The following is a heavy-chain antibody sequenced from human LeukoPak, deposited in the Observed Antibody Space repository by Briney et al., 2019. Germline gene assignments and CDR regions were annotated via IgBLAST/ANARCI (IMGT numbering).Heavy chain of an antibody. V-gene: IGHV3-13*01. J-gene: IGHJ4*02. Sequence: GGSLRLSCTASGFTRCSHDMHWVRHTRGEGLEWVAAIASGFHTFYAGSVKGRFTVSREDAKNSLYLQMNSLRVGDTAVYYCVREARGYHYTYFDYWGQGTLVTVSS. CDR1: GFTRCSHD. CDR3: VREARGYHYTYFDY. D-gene: IGHD5-18*01. CDR2: IASGFHT.